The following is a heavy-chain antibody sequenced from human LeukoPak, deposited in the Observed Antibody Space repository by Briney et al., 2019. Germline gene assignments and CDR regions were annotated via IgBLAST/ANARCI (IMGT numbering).Heavy chain of an antibody. V-gene: IGHV1-18*01. Sequence: GESLKISCKGSGYSFTSYGISWVRQAPGQGLEWMGWISAYNGNTNYAQKLQGRVTMTTDTSTSTAYTELRSLRSDDTAVYYCARDSRGSSGYYYAFDIWGQGTMVTVSS. CDR2: ISAYNGNT. D-gene: IGHD3-22*01. J-gene: IGHJ3*02. CDR1: GYSFTSYG. CDR3: ARDSRGSSGYYYAFDI.